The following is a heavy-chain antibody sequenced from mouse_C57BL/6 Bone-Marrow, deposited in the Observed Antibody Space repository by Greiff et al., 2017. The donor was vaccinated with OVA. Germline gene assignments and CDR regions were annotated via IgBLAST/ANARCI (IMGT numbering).Heavy chain of an antibody. Sequence: EVKLMESGGGLVQPGGSLKLSCAASGFTFSDYYMYWVRQTPEKRLEWVAYISNGGGSTYYPDTVKGRFTFSRDNATSTLYLQLRSLKSEDTAMYYCARPLSYPYAMDYWGQGTSVTVSS. CDR1: GFTFSDYY. CDR3: ARPLSYPYAMDY. J-gene: IGHJ4*01. V-gene: IGHV5-12*01. CDR2: ISNGGGST.